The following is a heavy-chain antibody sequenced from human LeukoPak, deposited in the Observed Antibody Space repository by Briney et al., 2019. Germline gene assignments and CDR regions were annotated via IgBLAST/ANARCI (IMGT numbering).Heavy chain of an antibody. CDR2: INPGNGDT. D-gene: IGHD2-15*01. Sequence: GASVKVSCKASGYTFTGYYMHWVRQAPGQGLEWMGWINPGNGDTKYSQNFQGRVTVTSDTSAATAYVELNSLTSEDTAVYYCARERWHCRVNCYSVYYYALDVWGQGTTVTVSS. J-gene: IGHJ6*02. CDR1: GYTFTGYY. V-gene: IGHV1-3*01. CDR3: ARERWHCRVNCYSVYYYALDV.